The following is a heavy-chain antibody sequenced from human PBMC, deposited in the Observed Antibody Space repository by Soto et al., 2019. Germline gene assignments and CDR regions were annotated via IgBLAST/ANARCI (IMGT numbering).Heavy chain of an antibody. CDR2: INHRGST. D-gene: IGHD1-26*01. CDR1: GESFSGYY. Sequence: QVQLQQWGAGLLKPSETLSLTCAVYGESFSGYYWSWIRQPPGKGLEGIGEINHRGSTNYNPSLKSRVPISVDTSKNQFSLNLNSVTAADTAVYYCARGRNLGGTYLDYWGQGTLVTVSS. CDR3: ARGRNLGGTYLDY. J-gene: IGHJ4*02. V-gene: IGHV4-34*01.